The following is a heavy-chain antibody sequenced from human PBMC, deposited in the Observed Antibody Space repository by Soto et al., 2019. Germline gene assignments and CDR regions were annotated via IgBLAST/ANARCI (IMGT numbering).Heavy chain of an antibody. CDR1: GFSLSTSGEG. V-gene: IGHV2-5*02. J-gene: IGHJ4*02. D-gene: IGHD1-1*01. Sequence: QITLRESGPTLVKPTQTLTLTCTFSGFSLSTSGEGVGWIRQPPGKALEWLALVYWDDDKRYSPSLKNRLTVTKDTSTNQVVLTMTNMDPEDTATYYCAHDWVENAYKKYYFDYWGQGTLVTVSS. CDR2: VYWDDDK. CDR3: AHDWVENAYKKYYFDY.